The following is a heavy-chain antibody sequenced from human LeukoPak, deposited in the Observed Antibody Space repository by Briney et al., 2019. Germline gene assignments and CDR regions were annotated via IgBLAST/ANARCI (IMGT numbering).Heavy chain of an antibody. D-gene: IGHD4-17*01. CDR3: ARLYGDYLTFFDY. CDR1: GGSISSYY. CDR2: IYYSGST. Sequence: SETLSLTCTVSGGSISSYYWSWIRQPPGKGLEWIGYIYYSGSTNYNPSLKSRVTISVDTSKNQFSLKLSSVTAADTAVYYCARLYGDYLTFFDYWGQGTLVTVSS. J-gene: IGHJ4*02. V-gene: IGHV4-59*08.